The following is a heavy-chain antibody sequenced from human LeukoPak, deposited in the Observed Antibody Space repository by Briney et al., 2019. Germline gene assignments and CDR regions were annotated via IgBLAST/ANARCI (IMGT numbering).Heavy chain of an antibody. D-gene: IGHD6-19*01. CDR3: ATSRGSSGAQAFDY. Sequence: ASVKVSCEASGCTFSSYAISWVRQATGQGLEWMGWMNPNSGNTGYAQKFQGRVTMNRNTSISTAYMELSSLRSEDTAVYYCATSRGSSGAQAFDYWGQGTLVTVSS. CDR2: MNPNSGNT. CDR1: GCTFSSYA. J-gene: IGHJ4*02. V-gene: IGHV1-8*02.